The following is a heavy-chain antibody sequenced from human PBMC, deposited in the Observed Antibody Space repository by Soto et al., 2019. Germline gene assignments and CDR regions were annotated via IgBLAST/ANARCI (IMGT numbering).Heavy chain of an antibody. Sequence: LSRTCSVSGGTISGYYWTWIRQPAGKGLEWIGRIYSSGNTKYNPSLQSRVTMSLDTSNNQFSLRLTSVTAADTAVYYCARGQRFSDWFDPWGQGTLVTVSS. CDR3: ARGQRFSDWFDP. J-gene: IGHJ5*02. V-gene: IGHV4-4*07. D-gene: IGHD3-3*01. CDR1: GGTISGYY. CDR2: IYSSGNT.